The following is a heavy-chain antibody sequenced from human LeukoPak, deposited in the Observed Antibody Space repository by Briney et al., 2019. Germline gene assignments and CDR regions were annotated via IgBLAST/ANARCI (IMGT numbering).Heavy chain of an antibody. V-gene: IGHV3-7*03. D-gene: IGHD1-26*01. J-gene: IGHJ4*02. CDR1: GFTFSSYW. Sequence: GGSLRLSCAASGFTFSSYWMSWVRQAPGEGLEWVANVNQDGSEKYYVDSVKGRFTISRDNAKNSLYLQMNSLRAEDTAEYYCARGFVVGSHWGQGTLVTVSS. CDR3: ARGFVVGSH. CDR2: VNQDGSEK.